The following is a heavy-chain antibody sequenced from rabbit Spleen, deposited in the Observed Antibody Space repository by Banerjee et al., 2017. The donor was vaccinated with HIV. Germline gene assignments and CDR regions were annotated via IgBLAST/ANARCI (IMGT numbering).Heavy chain of an antibody. CDR1: GFSFSSAYY. CDR2: IYAGSSGTT. V-gene: IGHV1S40*01. D-gene: IGHD8-1*01. CDR3: ARDAGTSFSTYGMDL. J-gene: IGHJ6*01. Sequence: QSLEESGGDLVKPGASLTLTCTASGFSFSSAYYMSWVRQAPGKGLEWIACIYAGSSGTTYYASWTKGRFTISKTSSTTVTLQMTSLTAADTATYFCARDAGTSFSTYGMDLWGQGTLVTV.